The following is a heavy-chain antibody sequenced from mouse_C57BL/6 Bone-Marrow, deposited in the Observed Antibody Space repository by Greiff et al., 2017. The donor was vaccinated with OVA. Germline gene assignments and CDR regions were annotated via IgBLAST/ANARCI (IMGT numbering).Heavy chain of an antibody. V-gene: IGHV10-3*01. J-gene: IGHJ4*01. CDR1: GFTFNTYA. CDR3: VRAGLYAMDY. Sequence: DVQLVESGGGLVQPKGSLKLSCAASGFTFNTYAMHWVRQAPGQGLEWVARIRSKSSNYATYYADSVKDRLTISRDDSQSMLYLQMNTLKTEDTAMYYCVRAGLYAMDYWGQGTSVTVSS. CDR2: IRSKSSNYAT. D-gene: IGHD3-1*01.